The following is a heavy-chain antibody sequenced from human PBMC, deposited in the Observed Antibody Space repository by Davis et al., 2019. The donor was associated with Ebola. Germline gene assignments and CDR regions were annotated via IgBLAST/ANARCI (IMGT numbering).Heavy chain of an antibody. CDR3: ARAMIVGCDI. CDR2: IYHSGST. Sequence: PSETLSLTCAVYGGSFSGYYWSWIRQPPGKGLEWIGEIYHSGSTNYNPSLKSRVTISVDKSKNQFSLKLSSVTAADTAVYYCARAMIVGCDIWGQGTMVTVSS. V-gene: IGHV4-34*01. J-gene: IGHJ3*02. CDR1: GGSFSGYY. D-gene: IGHD3-22*01.